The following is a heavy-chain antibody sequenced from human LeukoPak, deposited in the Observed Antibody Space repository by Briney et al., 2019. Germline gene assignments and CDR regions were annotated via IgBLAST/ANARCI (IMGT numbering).Heavy chain of an antibody. CDR3: ARGPNLGIQQAVAFDI. CDR1: GGTFSSYA. J-gene: IGHJ3*02. CDR2: IIPIFGTA. Sequence: SVKVSCKASGGTFSSYAISWVQQAPGQGLEWMGRIIPIFGTANYAQKFQGRVTITTDESTSTAYMELSSLRSEDTAVYYCARGPNLGIQQAVAFDIWGQGTMVTVSS. V-gene: IGHV1-69*05. D-gene: IGHD5-18*01.